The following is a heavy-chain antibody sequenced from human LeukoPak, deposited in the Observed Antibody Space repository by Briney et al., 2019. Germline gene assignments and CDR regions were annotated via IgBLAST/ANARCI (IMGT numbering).Heavy chain of an antibody. CDR2: INAGNGNT. V-gene: IGHV1-3*01. J-gene: IGHJ4*02. CDR3: ARSPGRGGVRPDY. D-gene: IGHD1-1*01. CDR1: GYTFTSYA. Sequence: ASVNVSCKASGYTFTSYAMHWVRQAPGQRLEWMGWINAGNGNTKYSQKFQGRVTITRDTSASTAYMELSSLRSEDTAVYYCARSPGRGGVRPDYWGQGTLVTVSS.